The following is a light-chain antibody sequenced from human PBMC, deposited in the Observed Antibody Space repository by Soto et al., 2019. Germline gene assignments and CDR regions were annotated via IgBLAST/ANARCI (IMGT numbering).Light chain of an antibody. CDR2: GAS. CDR1: QSIGSN. J-gene: IGKJ2*01. V-gene: IGKV3-15*01. Sequence: EVLMTQSQGTLSVSPGERVTVSCRASQSIGSNLAWYQQKPGQAPRLLIYGASTRVIGVPDRFSGGRSGTEFTLTISCLQSEDIAVYFCQQYNDWPPYTFGQGTKLEIK. CDR3: QQYNDWPPYT.